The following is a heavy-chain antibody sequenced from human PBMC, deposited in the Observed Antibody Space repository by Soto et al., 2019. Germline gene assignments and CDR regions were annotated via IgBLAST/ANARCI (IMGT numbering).Heavy chain of an antibody. CDR2: IYYSWST. D-gene: IGHD6-13*01. J-gene: IGHJ6*02. V-gene: IGHV4-59*01. CDR3: ASRGIAPDYGMDV. Sequence: QVQLQESGPGLVKPSETLSLTCTVSGGSISSYYWSWIRQPPGKGLEWIGYIYYSWSTNYNPSLKSRVTIAVDTSKNQFSLTLSSVTAADTAVYYCASRGIAPDYGMDVWGQGTTVTVSS. CDR1: GGSISSYY.